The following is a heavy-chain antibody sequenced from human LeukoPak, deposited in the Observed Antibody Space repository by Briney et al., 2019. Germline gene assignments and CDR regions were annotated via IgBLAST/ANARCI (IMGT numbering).Heavy chain of an antibody. CDR1: GGSISSYY. Sequence: SSETLSLTCTVSGGSISSYYGSGIRQPPGKGLEGIGYIYYSGSTNYNPSLKSRVTISVDTSKNQFSLKLSSVTAADTAVYYRARHNGEMATTPLGPWGQGTLVTVSS. J-gene: IGHJ5*02. CDR3: ARHNGEMATTPLGP. CDR2: IYYSGST. V-gene: IGHV4-59*08. D-gene: IGHD5-24*01.